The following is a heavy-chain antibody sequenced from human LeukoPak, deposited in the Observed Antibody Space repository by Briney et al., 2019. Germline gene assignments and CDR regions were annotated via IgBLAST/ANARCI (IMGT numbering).Heavy chain of an antibody. Sequence: PGGSLRLSCAASGFTFSSYWMSWVRQAPGKGLEWVANIKQDGSEKYYVDSVKGQFTISRDNAKNSLYLQMNSLRAEDTAVYYCARDREYYDFWSGSDVDYWGQGTLVTVSS. J-gene: IGHJ4*02. D-gene: IGHD3-3*01. CDR3: ARDREYYDFWSGSDVDY. V-gene: IGHV3-7*01. CDR1: GFTFSSYW. CDR2: IKQDGSEK.